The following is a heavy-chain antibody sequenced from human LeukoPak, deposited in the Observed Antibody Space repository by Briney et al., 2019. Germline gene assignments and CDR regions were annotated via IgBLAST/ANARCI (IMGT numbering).Heavy chain of an antibody. CDR3: ARSGYSSIVGYYFDY. D-gene: IGHD3-3*01. Sequence: ASVKVSCKASGYTFTGYYMHWVRQAPGQGLEWMGWINPNSGGTNYAQKFQGRVTMTRDTSISTAYMELSRLRSDDTAVYYCARSGYSSIVGYYFDYWGQGTLVTVSS. J-gene: IGHJ4*02. V-gene: IGHV1-2*02. CDR2: INPNSGGT. CDR1: GYTFTGYY.